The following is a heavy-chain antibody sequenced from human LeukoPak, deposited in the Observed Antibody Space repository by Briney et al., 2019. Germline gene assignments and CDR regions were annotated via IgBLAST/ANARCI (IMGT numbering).Heavy chain of an antibody. CDR3: TRGPDYCSSTSCYAGGVGY. J-gene: IGHJ4*02. V-gene: IGHV3-49*04. D-gene: IGHD2-2*01. CDR1: GFTFGDYA. CDR2: IRSKAYGGTT. Sequence: GRSLRLSCTASGFTFGDYAMNWVRQAPGKGLEWVGFIRSKAYGGTTEYAASVKGRFTISRDDSKSIAYLQMNSLKTEDTAVYYCTRGPDYCSSTSCYAGGVGYWGQGTLVTVSS.